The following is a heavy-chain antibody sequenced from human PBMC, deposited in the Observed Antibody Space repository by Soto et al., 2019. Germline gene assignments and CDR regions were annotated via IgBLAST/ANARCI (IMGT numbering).Heavy chain of an antibody. Sequence: QVQLQESGPGLVKPSETLSLTCTVSGGSISSRSHYWGWIRQPPEKGLEWIGSIYYNGDTNYNSSLKSRVTISVDTSKNQFSLSLNSVTAADTAVYYCARHIRRTSGWVSGTFDIWGQGTMGTVSS. J-gene: IGHJ3*02. CDR3: ARHIRRTSGWVSGTFDI. CDR2: IYYNGDT. D-gene: IGHD6-19*01. V-gene: IGHV4-39*01. CDR1: GGSISSRSHY.